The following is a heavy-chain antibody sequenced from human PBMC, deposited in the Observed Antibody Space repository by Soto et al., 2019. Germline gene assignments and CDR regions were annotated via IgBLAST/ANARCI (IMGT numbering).Heavy chain of an antibody. D-gene: IGHD4-4*01. CDR1: GGSFSGYY. CDR3: ASYSNYESPWRYWFDP. J-gene: IGHJ5*02. Sequence: SETLSLTCAVYGGSFSGYYWSWIRQPPGKGLEWIGEINHSGSTNYNPSLKSRVTISVDTSKNQFSLKLSSVTAADTAVYYCASYSNYESPWRYWFDPWGQGTLVTVSS. CDR2: INHSGST. V-gene: IGHV4-34*01.